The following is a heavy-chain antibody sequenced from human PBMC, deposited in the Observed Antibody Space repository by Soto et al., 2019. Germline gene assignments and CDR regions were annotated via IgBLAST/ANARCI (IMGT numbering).Heavy chain of an antibody. D-gene: IGHD3-3*01. CDR1: GFSFSDSA. CDR3: LRDIFGVVIFDS. Sequence: SGGSLRLSCSASGFSFSDSAMHWVRQAPGKTLEYVSAISTNGRNTYYADSVKGRFTISRDNSKNTVHLQMSSLRAEDMAVYYCLRDIFGVVIFDSWGQGTPVTVSS. CDR2: ISTNGRNT. J-gene: IGHJ4*02. V-gene: IGHV3-64D*06.